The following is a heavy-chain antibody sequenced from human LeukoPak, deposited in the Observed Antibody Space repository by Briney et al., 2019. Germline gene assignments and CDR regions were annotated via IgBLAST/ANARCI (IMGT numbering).Heavy chain of an antibody. V-gene: IGHV3-23*01. Sequence: GGSLRLSCVASGFTFSSYAMSWVRQAPGKGLEWVSAISGSGGSTYYADSVKGRFTISRDNSKNTLYLQMNSLRAEDTAVYYCARDPVRDGEYSSSAGHQSFDYWGQGTLVTVSS. CDR2: ISGSGGST. CDR1: GFTFSSYA. J-gene: IGHJ4*02. D-gene: IGHD6-6*01. CDR3: ARDPVRDGEYSSSAGHQSFDY.